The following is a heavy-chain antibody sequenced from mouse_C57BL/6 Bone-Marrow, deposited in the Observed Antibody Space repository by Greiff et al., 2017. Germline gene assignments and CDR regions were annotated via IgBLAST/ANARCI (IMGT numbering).Heavy chain of an antibody. CDR2: ISSGGDYI. V-gene: IGHV5-9-1*02. Sequence: EVKLVESGEGLVKPGGSLKLSCAASGFTFSSYAMSWVRQTPEKRLEWVAYISSGGDYIYYADTVQGRFTISRDNARNTLYLQMSSLKSEDTAMYYCTRGYYSNYDYFDYWGQGTTLTVSS. CDR1: GFTFSSYA. D-gene: IGHD2-5*01. CDR3: TRGYYSNYDYFDY. J-gene: IGHJ2*01.